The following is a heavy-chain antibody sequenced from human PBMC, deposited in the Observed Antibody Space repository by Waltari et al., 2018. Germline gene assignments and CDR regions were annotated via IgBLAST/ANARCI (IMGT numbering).Heavy chain of an antibody. V-gene: IGHV3-23*01. CDR2: IGSSGDT. Sequence: EVQLLESGGRLVQPGGSLGLSWSASGFTFSSYVLIWVRQAPGKGLEWVSSIGSSGDTYYAGSVKGRFTISRDNSKNTLYLQMNSLRAEDTALYYCARGSKDSGRDVWGQGTTVTVSS. CDR3: ARGSKDSGRDV. J-gene: IGHJ6*02. D-gene: IGHD1-26*01. CDR1: GFTFSSYV.